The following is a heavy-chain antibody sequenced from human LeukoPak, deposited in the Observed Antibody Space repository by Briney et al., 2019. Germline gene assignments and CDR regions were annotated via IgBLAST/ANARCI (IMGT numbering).Heavy chain of an antibody. CDR1: GFSLSSYW. Sequence: PGGSLRLSCAASGFSLSSYWMTWVRQAPGKGLEWVANIKQDGSEKNYVDSVKGRFTISRDNAKNSLYLQMNSLRAEDTAVYYCARDYSNYFDYWGQGTLVTVSS. D-gene: IGHD4-11*01. J-gene: IGHJ4*02. CDR3: ARDYSNYFDY. CDR2: IKQDGSEK. V-gene: IGHV3-7*01.